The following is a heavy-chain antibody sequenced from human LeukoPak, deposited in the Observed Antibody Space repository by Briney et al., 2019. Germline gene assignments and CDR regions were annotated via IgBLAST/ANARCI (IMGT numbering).Heavy chain of an antibody. CDR2: IIPILGIA. Sequence: SVKVSCKASGGTFSSYAISWVRQAPGQGLEWMGRIIPILGIANYAQKFQGRVTITADKSTSTAYMELSSLRSEDTAVYYCAREGGTPSIYYYYGMDVWGQGTTVAVSS. J-gene: IGHJ6*02. V-gene: IGHV1-69*04. CDR3: AREGGTPSIYYYYGMDV. CDR1: GGTFSSYA. D-gene: IGHD1-1*01.